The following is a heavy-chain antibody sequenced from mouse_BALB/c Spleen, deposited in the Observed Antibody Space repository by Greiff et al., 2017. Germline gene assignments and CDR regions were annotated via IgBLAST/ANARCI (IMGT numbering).Heavy chain of an antibody. J-gene: IGHJ3*01. Sequence: QVQLKESGPGLVAPSQSLSITCTVSGFSLTSYGVHWVRQPPGKGLEWLGVIWAGGSTNYNSALMSRLSISKDNSKSQVFLKMNSLQTDDTAMYYCATYGYDAYWGQGTLVTVSA. CDR3: ATYGYDAY. CDR2: IWAGGST. D-gene: IGHD2-2*01. V-gene: IGHV2-9*02. CDR1: GFSLTSYG.